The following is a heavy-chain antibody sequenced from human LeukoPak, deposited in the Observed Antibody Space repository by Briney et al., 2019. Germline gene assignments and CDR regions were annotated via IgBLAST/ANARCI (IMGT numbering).Heavy chain of an antibody. V-gene: IGHV3-48*03. CDR1: GFSFSSYV. D-gene: IGHD4-17*01. CDR3: ARDYGDYEPGRHHYYYYYMDV. CDR2: ISASGTLT. J-gene: IGHJ6*03. Sequence: GGSLRLSCAASGFSFSSYVMNWVRQAPGKGLEWISYISASGTLTHYADSVEGRFTMSRDNAKKSLFLQMNSLRAEDTAVYYCARDYGDYEPGRHHYYYYYMDVWGKGTTVTVSS.